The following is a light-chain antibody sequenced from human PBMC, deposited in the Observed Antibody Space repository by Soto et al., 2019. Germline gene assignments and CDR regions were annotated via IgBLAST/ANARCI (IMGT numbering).Light chain of an antibody. CDR3: AAWDDSLNGVYV. Sequence: QSALTQPPSASGTPGQRVTISCSGSNSNIGTNTVNWYQQLPGAAPKLLIYSDDRRPSGVPDRFSGSKSGTSASLAISGLQSDDEADYYCAAWDDSLNGVYVFGIGTKLTVL. CDR2: SDD. V-gene: IGLV1-44*01. J-gene: IGLJ1*01. CDR1: NSNIGTNT.